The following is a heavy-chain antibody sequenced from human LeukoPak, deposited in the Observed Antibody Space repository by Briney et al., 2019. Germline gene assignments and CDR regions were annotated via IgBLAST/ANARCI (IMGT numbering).Heavy chain of an antibody. V-gene: IGHV3-23*01. J-gene: IGHJ4*02. CDR2: ISGSGGST. CDR3: AQAHGYIFSGLDY. D-gene: IGHD3-22*01. Sequence: GGSLRLSCAASGFTFSSYAMSWVRQAPGKGLEWVSAISGSGGSTYYADSVKGRFTISRDNSKNTLYLQMNSLRAEDTAIYYCAQAHGYIFSGLDYWGQGSLVTVSS. CDR1: GFTFSSYA.